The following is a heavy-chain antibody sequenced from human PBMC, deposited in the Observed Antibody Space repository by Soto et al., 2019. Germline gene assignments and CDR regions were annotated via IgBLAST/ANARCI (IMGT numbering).Heavy chain of an antibody. J-gene: IGHJ6*03. V-gene: IGHV1-8*01. D-gene: IGHD6-6*01. Sequence: ASVKVSCKASGYTFTSYDINWVRQATGQGLEWLGWMNPNSGNTGYAQKFQGRVTMTRNTSISTAYMELSSLRSEDTAVYYCAISRSSSWYYYYYMDVWGKGTTVTVSS. CDR2: MNPNSGNT. CDR3: AISRSSSWYYYYYMDV. CDR1: GYTFTSYD.